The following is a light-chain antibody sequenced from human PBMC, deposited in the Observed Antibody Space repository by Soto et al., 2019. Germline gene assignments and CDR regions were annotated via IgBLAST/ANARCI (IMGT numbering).Light chain of an antibody. J-gene: IGLJ1*01. CDR1: STDVGGYNY. Sequence: ALTQPPSASGSPGQSVTISCTGTSTDVGGYNYISWYQHHPGKGPKLIIYEVSERPSGVPDRFSGSKSGNTASLTVSGLQAEDEADYYCSSYAGSNNRGVFGSGTKVTVL. V-gene: IGLV2-8*01. CDR2: EVS. CDR3: SSYAGSNNRGV.